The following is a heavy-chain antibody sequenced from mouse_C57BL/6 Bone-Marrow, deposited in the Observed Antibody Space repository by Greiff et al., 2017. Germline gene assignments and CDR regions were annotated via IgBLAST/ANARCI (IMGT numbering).Heavy chain of an antibody. CDR2: ISNGGGST. D-gene: IGHD1-1*01. V-gene: IGHV5-12*01. Sequence: EVMLVESGGGLVQPGGSLKLSCAASGFTFSDYYMYWVRQTPEKRLEWVAYISNGGGSTYYPDTVKGRFTISRDNAKNTLYLQMSRLKSEDTAMYYCARLEGDYYGSRVDFDGWGTGTTVTVSS. J-gene: IGHJ1*03. CDR3: ARLEGDYYGSRVDFDG. CDR1: GFTFSDYY.